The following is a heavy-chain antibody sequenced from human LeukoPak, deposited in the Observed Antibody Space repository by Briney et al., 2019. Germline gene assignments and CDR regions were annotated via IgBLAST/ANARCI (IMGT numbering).Heavy chain of an antibody. V-gene: IGHV1-69*06. J-gene: IGHJ2*01. CDR3: ARVPVVPAAIGLWYFDL. CDR2: IIPIFGTA. CDR1: GGTFSSYA. D-gene: IGHD2-2*02. Sequence: SVKVSCEASGGTFSSYAISWVRQAPGQGLEWMGGIIPIFGTANYEQKFQGRVTITADKSTSTAYMELSSLRSGDTAVYYCARVPVVPAAIGLWYFDLWGRGTLVTVSS.